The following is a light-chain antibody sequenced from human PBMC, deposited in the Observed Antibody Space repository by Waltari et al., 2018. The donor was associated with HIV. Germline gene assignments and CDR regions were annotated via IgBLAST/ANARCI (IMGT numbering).Light chain of an antibody. CDR1: SSDVGSYNL. J-gene: IGLJ3*02. Sequence: QSALTQSASVPGSPGQSITISCTGTSSDVGSYNLVPWYQQHPGKAPKVMIYEVSKRPSGVSNRFSGSKSGNTASLTISGLQAEDEADYYCCSYAGSSTFWVFGGGTKLTVL. V-gene: IGLV2-23*02. CDR3: CSYAGSSTFWV. CDR2: EVS.